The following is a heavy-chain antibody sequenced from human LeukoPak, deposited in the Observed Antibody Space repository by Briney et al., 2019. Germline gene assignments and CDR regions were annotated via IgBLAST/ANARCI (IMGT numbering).Heavy chain of an antibody. Sequence: ASVKASCKASGYTFTGYYMHWVRQAPGQGLEWMGWINPNSGGTNYAQKFQGRVTMTRDTSISTAYMELSRLRSDDTAVYYCASASWDYVWGSYRSKDDYWGQGTLVTVSS. D-gene: IGHD3-16*02. CDR2: INPNSGGT. CDR3: ASASWDYVWGSYRSKDDY. J-gene: IGHJ4*02. CDR1: GYTFTGYY. V-gene: IGHV1-2*02.